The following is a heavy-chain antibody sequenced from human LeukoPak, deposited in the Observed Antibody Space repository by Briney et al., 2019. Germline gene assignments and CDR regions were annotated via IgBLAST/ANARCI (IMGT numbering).Heavy chain of an antibody. J-gene: IGHJ3*02. CDR1: GFTFSSYG. CDR2: IRYDGSNK. CDR3: AKPYDFWSGLGAFDI. V-gene: IGHV3-30*02. Sequence: GGSPRLSCAASGFTFSSYGMHWVRQAPGKGLEWVAFIRYDGSNKYYADSVKGRFTISRDNSKNTLYLQMNSLRAEDTAVYYCAKPYDFWSGLGAFDIWGQGTMVTVSS. D-gene: IGHD3-3*01.